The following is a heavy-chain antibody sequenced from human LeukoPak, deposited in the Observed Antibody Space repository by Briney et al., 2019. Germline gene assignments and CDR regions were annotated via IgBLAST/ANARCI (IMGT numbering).Heavy chain of an antibody. CDR1: GGSISSGGYY. CDR3: ARAGFGNPFDY. V-gene: IGHV4-31*03. J-gene: IGHJ4*02. Sequence: SETLSLTCTVSGGSISSGGYYWSWIRQHPGKGLEWIGYTNYSGSTYYNPSLKSRVTISVDTSKNQFSLKLSSVTAADTAVYYCARAGFGNPFDYWGQGTLVTVSS. D-gene: IGHD3-10*01. CDR2: TNYSGST.